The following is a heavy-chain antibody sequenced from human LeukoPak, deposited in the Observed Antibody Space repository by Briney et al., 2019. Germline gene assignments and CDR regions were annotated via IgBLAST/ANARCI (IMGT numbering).Heavy chain of an antibody. CDR1: GGSISSYY. Sequence: SETLSLTCTVSGGSISSYYWSWIRQPPGKGLEWIGYIYYSGSTNYNPSLKSRVTISVDTSKNQFSLKLSSVTAADTAVYYCARGGGGHYYDSSGSYFDYWGQGTLVTVSS. V-gene: IGHV4-59*01. CDR2: IYYSGST. CDR3: ARGGGGHYYDSSGSYFDY. J-gene: IGHJ4*02. D-gene: IGHD3-22*01.